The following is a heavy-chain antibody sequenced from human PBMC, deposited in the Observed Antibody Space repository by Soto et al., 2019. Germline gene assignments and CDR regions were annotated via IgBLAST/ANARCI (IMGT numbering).Heavy chain of an antibody. CDR3: AAGDVLLWFGASFFDI. J-gene: IGHJ3*02. Sequence: GASVKVSCKASGFTFTSSAVQWVRQARGQRLEWIGWIVVGSGNTNYAQKFQERVTVTRDMSTSTAYMELSSLRSEDTAVYYCAAGDVLLWFGASFFDIWGQGTMVTVSS. CDR2: IVVGSGNT. CDR1: GFTFTSSA. D-gene: IGHD3-10*01. V-gene: IGHV1-58*01.